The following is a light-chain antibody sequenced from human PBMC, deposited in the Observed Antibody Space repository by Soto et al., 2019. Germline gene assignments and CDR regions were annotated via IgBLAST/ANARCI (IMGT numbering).Light chain of an antibody. J-gene: IGKJ1*01. Sequence: DIQMTQSPSTLSASVGDRGTRTCRASQSISSWLAWYQQKPGKAPKLLIYDASSLESGVPSRFSGSGSGTEFTLTISSLQPDDFATYYCQQYNSYSWTFGQGTKV. V-gene: IGKV1-5*01. CDR1: QSISSW. CDR2: DAS. CDR3: QQYNSYSWT.